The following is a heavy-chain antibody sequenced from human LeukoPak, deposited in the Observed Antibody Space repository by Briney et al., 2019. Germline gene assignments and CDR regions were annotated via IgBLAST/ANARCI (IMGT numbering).Heavy chain of an antibody. D-gene: IGHD1-14*01. CDR1: GGSISSYY. CDR2: IYYSGST. Sequence: ASETLSLTCTVSGGSISSYYWSWIRQPPGKGLEWIGYIYYSGSTNYNPSLKSRVTISVDTSKNQFSLKLSSVTAADTAVYYCAIERNNTGNAFDIWGQGTMVTVSS. J-gene: IGHJ3*02. V-gene: IGHV4-59*01. CDR3: AIERNNTGNAFDI.